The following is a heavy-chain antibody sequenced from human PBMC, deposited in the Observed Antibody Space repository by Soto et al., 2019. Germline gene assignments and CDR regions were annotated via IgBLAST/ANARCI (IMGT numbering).Heavy chain of an antibody. CDR1: GFTVSHYS. J-gene: IGHJ4*02. CDR2: ISSSGRTI. Sequence: PGGSLRLSCAASGFTVSHYSMNWVRQAPGKGPEWVSSISSSGRTIYYADSVKGRFTISRDDAENSLYLQMNSLRAEDTAVYYCARGVSDFWSTYSPYYFDYWGQGALVTVSS. D-gene: IGHD3-3*01. V-gene: IGHV3-21*01. CDR3: ARGVSDFWSTYSPYYFDY.